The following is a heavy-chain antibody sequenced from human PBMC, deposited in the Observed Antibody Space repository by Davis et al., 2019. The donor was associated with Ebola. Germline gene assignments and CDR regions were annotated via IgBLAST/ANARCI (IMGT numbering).Heavy chain of an antibody. V-gene: IGHV4-61*01. CDR2: IYYSGST. CDR1: GGSVSSGSYY. D-gene: IGHD2-15*01. CDR3: ARQGWSSYVDY. Sequence: PGGSLRLSCTVSGGSVSSGSYYWSWIRQPPGKGLEWIGYIYYSGSTNYNPSLKSRVTISVDTSKNQFSLKLSSVTAADTAVYYCARQGWSSYVDYWGQGTLVTVSS. J-gene: IGHJ4*02.